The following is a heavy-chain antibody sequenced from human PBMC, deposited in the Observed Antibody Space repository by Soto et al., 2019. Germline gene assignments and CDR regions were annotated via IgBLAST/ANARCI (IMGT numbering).Heavy chain of an antibody. V-gene: IGHV3-30*04. Sequence: QVQLVESGGGVVQPGRSLRLSCAASGFTFSSYAMHWVRQAPGKGLEWVAVISYDGRNKYYADSVKGRFTISRDNSKNTLELQMNSLRAEDTAVYYCARERVDTAMAFDYWGRGTLVTVSS. J-gene: IGHJ4*02. CDR3: ARERVDTAMAFDY. CDR1: GFTFSSYA. CDR2: ISYDGRNK. D-gene: IGHD5-18*01.